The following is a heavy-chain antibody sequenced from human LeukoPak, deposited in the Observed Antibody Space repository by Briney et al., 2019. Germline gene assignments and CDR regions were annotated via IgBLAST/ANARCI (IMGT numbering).Heavy chain of an antibody. CDR1: GGSISSSSYY. V-gene: IGHV4-39*07. D-gene: IGHD2-21*01. J-gene: IGHJ4*02. CDR3: ARAGILWTYDY. Sequence: SETLSLTCTVSGGSISSSSYYWGWIRQPPGKGLEWIGSIYYSGSTYYNPSLKSRVTISVDTSKNQFSLKLSSVTAADTAVYYCARAGILWTYDYWGQGTLVTVSS. CDR2: IYYSGST.